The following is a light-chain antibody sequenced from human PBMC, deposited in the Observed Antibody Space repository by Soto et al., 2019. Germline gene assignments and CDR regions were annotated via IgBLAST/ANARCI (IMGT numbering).Light chain of an antibody. CDR3: QQYNTYSGLT. J-gene: IGKJ4*01. V-gene: IGKV1-5*03. CDR2: TAS. Sequence: DIQMTQSPSTLSASVGDRVTITCRASQSISYWLAWYQQKPGKAPKLLIYTASSLESGVPSRFSGSGSGTEFTLTISSLQPDDFATYYCQQYNTYSGLTLAEGPRWRSN. CDR1: QSISYW.